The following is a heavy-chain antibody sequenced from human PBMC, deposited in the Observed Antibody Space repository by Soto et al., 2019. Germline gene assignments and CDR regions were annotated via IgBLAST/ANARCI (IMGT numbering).Heavy chain of an antibody. Sequence: EVQLVESGGGLVQPGRSLRLSCAGSGFTFDDYAMHWVRQAPGKGLEWVSGISWNSGFKGYADSVKGRFTISRDNTKNSLFLQMSSLGAEDTAFYYCAKGRDSSGPDYWGQGTLVTVSS. CDR3: AKGRDSSGPDY. D-gene: IGHD3-22*01. J-gene: IGHJ4*02. CDR1: GFTFDDYA. V-gene: IGHV3-9*01. CDR2: ISWNSGFK.